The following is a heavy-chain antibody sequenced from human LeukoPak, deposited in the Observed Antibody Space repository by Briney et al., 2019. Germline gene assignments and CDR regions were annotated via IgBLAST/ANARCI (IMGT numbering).Heavy chain of an antibody. J-gene: IGHJ4*02. D-gene: IGHD3-3*01. CDR1: GGSFSGYY. V-gene: IGHV4-59*01. Sequence: SETLSLTCAVYGGSFSGYYWSWIRQPPGKGLEWIGYIYYSGSTNYNPSLKSRVTISVDTSKNQFSLKLSSVTAADTAVYYCAGNGYEFMDYWGQGTLVTVSS. CDR2: IYYSGST. CDR3: AGNGYEFMDY.